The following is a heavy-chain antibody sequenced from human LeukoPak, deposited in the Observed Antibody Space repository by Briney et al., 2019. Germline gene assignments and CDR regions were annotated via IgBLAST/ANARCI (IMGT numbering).Heavy chain of an antibody. CDR1: GGSFSDYY. CDR3: ARAGAITMVRGVIARFDY. J-gene: IGHJ4*02. D-gene: IGHD3-10*01. Sequence: SETLSLTCAVYGGSFSDYYWSWIRQPPGKGLEWIGEVNHSGITIYNPSLKSRVTISVDTSKNQFSLKLSSVTAADTAVYYCARAGAITMVRGVIARFDYWGQGTLVTVSS. CDR2: VNHSGIT. V-gene: IGHV4-34*01.